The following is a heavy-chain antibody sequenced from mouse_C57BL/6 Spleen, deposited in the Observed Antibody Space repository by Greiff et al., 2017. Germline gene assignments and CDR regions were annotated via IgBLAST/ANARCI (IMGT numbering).Heavy chain of an antibody. CDR1: GYTFTDYY. D-gene: IGHD2-4*01. CDR3: AREDYDRVWFAY. CDR2: IYPGSGNT. Sequence: VQLQQSGAELVRPGASVKLSCKASGYTFTDYYINWVKQRPGQGLEWIARIYPGSGNTYYNEKFKGKATLTAEKSSSTAYMQLSSLTSEDSAVYFCAREDYDRVWFAYWGQGTLVTVSA. J-gene: IGHJ3*01. V-gene: IGHV1-76*01.